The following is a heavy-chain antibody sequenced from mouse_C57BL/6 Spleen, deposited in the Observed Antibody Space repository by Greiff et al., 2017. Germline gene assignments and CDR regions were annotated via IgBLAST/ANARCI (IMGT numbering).Heavy chain of an antibody. Sequence: EVKLMESEGGLVQPGSSMKLSCTASGFTFSDYYMAWVRQVPEKGLEWVANINYDGSSTYYLDSLKSRFIISRDNAKNILYLQMSSLKSEDTATYYCARGPYGSSKYYFDYWGQGTTLTVSS. CDR2: INYDGSST. J-gene: IGHJ2*01. D-gene: IGHD1-1*01. CDR3: ARGPYGSSKYYFDY. CDR1: GFTFSDYY. V-gene: IGHV5-16*01.